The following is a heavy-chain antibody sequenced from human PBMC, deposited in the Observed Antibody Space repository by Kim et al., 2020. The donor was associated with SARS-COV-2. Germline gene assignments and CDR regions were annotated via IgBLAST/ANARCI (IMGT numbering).Heavy chain of an antibody. J-gene: IGHJ4*02. V-gene: IGHV3-23*01. Sequence: YYDDSVKGRFTITRDNSKNTLYVQMNSLRAEDTPVYYCAKSIRGSYHYFDNWGQGTLVTVSS. CDR3: AKSIRGSYHYFDN. D-gene: IGHD3-16*02.